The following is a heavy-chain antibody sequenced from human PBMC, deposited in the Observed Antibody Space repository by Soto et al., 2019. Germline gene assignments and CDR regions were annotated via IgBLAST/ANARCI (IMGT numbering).Heavy chain of an antibody. D-gene: IGHD6-19*01. J-gene: IGHJ4*02. CDR2: ISGSGGST. CDR1: GFTFSSYA. CDR3: ASRSSGWYFDY. Sequence: PGGSLRLSSTASGFTFSSYAMSWVRQAPGKGLEWVSAISGSGGSTYYADSVKGRFTISRDNSKNTLYLQMNSLRAEDTAVYYCASRSSGWYFDYWGQGTLVTVSS. V-gene: IGHV3-23*01.